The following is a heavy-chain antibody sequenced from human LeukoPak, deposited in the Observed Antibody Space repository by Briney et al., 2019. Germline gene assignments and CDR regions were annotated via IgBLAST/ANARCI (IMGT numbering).Heavy chain of an antibody. Sequence: GGSLRLSCAASGFTFSRHWMYWVRQAPGKGLDWVAVISNDGSKKYYADSVKGRFTISRDNSKNTLSLQVSSLRTEDTAVYYCAKDRYSYAFEYSDSWGQGTLVTVSS. CDR1: GFTFSRHW. D-gene: IGHD5-18*01. J-gene: IGHJ4*02. V-gene: IGHV3-30*18. CDR3: AKDRYSYAFEYSDS. CDR2: ISNDGSKK.